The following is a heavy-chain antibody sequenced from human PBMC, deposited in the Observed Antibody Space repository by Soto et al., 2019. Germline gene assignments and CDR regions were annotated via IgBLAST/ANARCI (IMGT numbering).Heavy chain of an antibody. D-gene: IGHD3-10*01. J-gene: IGHJ6*01. CDR1: GGSISSYY. CDR2: IYYSGST. CDR3: ARDNGSGSYYTRYYYYGMDV. Sequence: QVQLQESGPGLVKPSETLSLTCTVSGGSISSYYWSWIRQPPGKGLEWIGYIYYSGSTNYNPSLKSRVTISVDTSKNQFSLKLSSVTAADTAVYYCARDNGSGSYYTRYYYYGMDVW. V-gene: IGHV4-59*01.